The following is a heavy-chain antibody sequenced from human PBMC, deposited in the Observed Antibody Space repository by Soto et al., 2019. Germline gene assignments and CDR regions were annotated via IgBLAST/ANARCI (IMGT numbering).Heavy chain of an antibody. V-gene: IGHV3-23*01. CDR2: ISARGDFI. CDR1: GFIFSSYA. J-gene: IGHJ6*02. Sequence: EVQLLESGGTLVQPGGSARLPCAASGFIFSSYAMSWVRQAPGEGLVWVSAISARGDFIYYADSVKARFTISRDNFKNTLSLQKTSLRADDTATYYCAKNVTDPFCGLDGWGQGTRVTVSS. CDR3: AKNVTDPFCGLDG. D-gene: IGHD1-1*01.